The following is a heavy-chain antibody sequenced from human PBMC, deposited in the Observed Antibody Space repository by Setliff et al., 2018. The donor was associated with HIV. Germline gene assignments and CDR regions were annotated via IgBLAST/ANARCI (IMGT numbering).Heavy chain of an antibody. D-gene: IGHD4-17*01. CDR2: ISPYNGHT. CDR3: ARTDYGGNSGGNYFDY. CDR1: GYTFTTYD. V-gene: IGHV1-18*01. Sequence: ASVKVSCKASGYTFTTYDITWVRQAPGQGLEWLGWISPYNGHTNFAQKFQGRVTMTTDTATSTAYMEVRSLRSDDTAVYYCARTDYGGNSGGNYFDYWGQGSLV. J-gene: IGHJ4*02.